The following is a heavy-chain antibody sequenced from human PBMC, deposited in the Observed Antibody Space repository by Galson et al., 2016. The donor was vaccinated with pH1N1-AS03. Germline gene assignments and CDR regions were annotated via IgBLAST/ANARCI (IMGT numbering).Heavy chain of an antibody. J-gene: IGHJ6*02. D-gene: IGHD5-12*01. CDR1: GFTFGSYW. CDR2: IKEDGSEK. Sequence: SLRLSCAASGFTFGSYWMSWVRQAPGKGLEWVANIKEDGSEKSYVDSVKGRFTISRDNSKNSLYLQMNSLRVEDTALYYCARDEYSDYDTYYYGMDVWGQGTTVTVSS. CDR3: ARDEYSDYDTYYYGMDV. V-gene: IGHV3-7*01.